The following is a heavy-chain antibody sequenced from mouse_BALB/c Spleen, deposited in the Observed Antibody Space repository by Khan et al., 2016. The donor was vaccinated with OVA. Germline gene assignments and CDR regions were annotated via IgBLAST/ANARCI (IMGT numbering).Heavy chain of an antibody. CDR3: TNHGSSSAWFTY. CDR2: LNPSTDYT. Sequence: QIQLVQSGAELAKPGASVKMSCKASGYTFTSYWMHWVKQRPGPGLEWIGYLNPSTDYTEYNQKFKDKATLTADKSSSTAYMQLTSLTSEDSAVYYCTNHGSSSAWFTYGGQGTLVTVSA. D-gene: IGHD1-1*01. V-gene: IGHV1-7*01. CDR1: GYTFTSYW. J-gene: IGHJ3*01.